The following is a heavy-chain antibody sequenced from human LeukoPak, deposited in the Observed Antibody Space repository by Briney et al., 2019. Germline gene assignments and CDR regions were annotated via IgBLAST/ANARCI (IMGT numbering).Heavy chain of an antibody. CDR1: GFIFSSYG. CDR3: AKDWGMIGCCGDYFDY. J-gene: IGHJ4*02. CDR2: ISYDGGNT. V-gene: IGHV3-30*02. D-gene: IGHD2-15*01. Sequence: HPGGSLRLSCAASGFIFSSYGMHWLRQAPGKGLEWVAFISYDGGNTYYTDSVKGRFTISRDNSKNAVYLQMNSLGTEDTAIYYCAKDWGMIGCCGDYFDYWGQGTLVTVSS.